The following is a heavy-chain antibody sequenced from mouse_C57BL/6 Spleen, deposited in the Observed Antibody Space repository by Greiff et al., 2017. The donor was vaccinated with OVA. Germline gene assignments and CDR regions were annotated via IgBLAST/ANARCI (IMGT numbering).Heavy chain of an antibody. J-gene: IGHJ4*01. Sequence: VQLQQPGAELVMPGASVKLSCKASGYTFTSYWMHWVKQRPGQGLEWIGEIDPSDSYTNYNQKFKGKSTLTVDKSSSTAYMQLSSLTSEDSAVYYCARSRPVAMDYWGQGTSVTVSS. CDR1: GYTFTSYW. CDR2: IDPSDSYT. CDR3: ARSRPVAMDY. V-gene: IGHV1-69*01.